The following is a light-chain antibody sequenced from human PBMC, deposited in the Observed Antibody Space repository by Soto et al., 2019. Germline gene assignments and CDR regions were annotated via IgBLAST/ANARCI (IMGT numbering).Light chain of an antibody. CDR3: GAWDKSLSVYV. V-gene: IGLV1-51*01. Sequence: QSVLTQPPSVSAAPGQEVTISCSGTISNIGDNSVSWYQQFPGTASKLLLYDNNKRPSGIPARFSGSKSGTSATLGITGLQTGDEADYYCGAWDKSLSVYVFGSGTKVTV. J-gene: IGLJ1*01. CDR2: DNN. CDR1: ISNIGDNS.